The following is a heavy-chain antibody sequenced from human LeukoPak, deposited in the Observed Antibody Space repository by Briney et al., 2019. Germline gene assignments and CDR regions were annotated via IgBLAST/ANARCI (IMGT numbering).Heavy chain of an antibody. CDR1: GGPISSSSYY. J-gene: IGHJ4*02. V-gene: IGHV4-39*01. CDR2: IYYSGST. D-gene: IGHD4-23*01. CDR3: ANSANYGGNSGYFDC. Sequence: SETLSLTCTVSGGPISSSSYYWGWIRQPPGKGLEWIGSIYYSGSTYYNPSLKSRVTISVDTSKNQFSLKLSSVTAADTAVYYCANSANYGGNSGYFDCWGQGTLVTVSS.